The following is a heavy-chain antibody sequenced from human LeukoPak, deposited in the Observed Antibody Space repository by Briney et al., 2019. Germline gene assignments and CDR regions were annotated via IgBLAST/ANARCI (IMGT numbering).Heavy chain of an antibody. Sequence: AVGSLRLSCAASGFTFRNDRVNRVRQAPGKGLEWVANINEDGSEKYYVDSVKGRFTISRDNAKNSLYLQTNSLRDEDTAVYYCARDPDWNYVRAFDFWGQGTMVIVSS. D-gene: IGHD1-7*01. CDR3: ARDPDWNYVRAFDF. CDR2: INEDGSEK. J-gene: IGHJ3*01. V-gene: IGHV3-7*01. CDR1: GFTFRNDR.